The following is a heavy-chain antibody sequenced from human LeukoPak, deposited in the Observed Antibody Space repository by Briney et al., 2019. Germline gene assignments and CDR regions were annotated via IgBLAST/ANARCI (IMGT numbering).Heavy chain of an antibody. D-gene: IGHD6-13*01. J-gene: IGHJ4*02. CDR1: GFSIADHH. CDR2: SATTKPNSCTT. CDR3: VRVVTTRSGWYHFDN. Sequence: GGSLRLSCAGAGFSIADHHMDWVRQAPGTGLEWIGRSATTKPNSCTTQYAASVRGRFTISRDDSQNSLYPHLNSLKTEDTAVYYCVRVVTTRSGWYHFDNWGLGTLVSVSS. V-gene: IGHV3-72*01.